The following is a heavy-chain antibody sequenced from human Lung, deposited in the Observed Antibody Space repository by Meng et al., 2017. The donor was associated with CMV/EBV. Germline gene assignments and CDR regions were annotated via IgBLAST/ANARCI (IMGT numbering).Heavy chain of an antibody. D-gene: IGHD3-10*01. J-gene: IGHJ1*01. CDR1: GDSITNHNW. Sequence: QVQFRESGPALVKPSETLSLTCAVSGDSITNHNWWAWVRQPPGKGLEWIGEIPHRGSSAYNPSLKSRVSMSIDKSKNQFSLKLTSVTAADMAVYHCLRRSGGSVWGQGTLVTVSS. CDR2: IPHRGSS. V-gene: IGHV4-4*02. CDR3: LRRSGGSV.